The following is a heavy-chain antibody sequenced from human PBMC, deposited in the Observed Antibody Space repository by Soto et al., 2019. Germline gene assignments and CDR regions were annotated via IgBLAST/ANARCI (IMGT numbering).Heavy chain of an antibody. J-gene: IGHJ4*02. CDR2: INHSGGT. CDR1: GGSFSAYY. D-gene: IGHD3-22*01. V-gene: IGHV4-34*01. Sequence: PSETLSLTCAVYGGSFSAYYWSWIRQPPGKGLEWIGEINHSGGTSYNPSLKSRVTISVDTSKSQFSLKLTSVTAADRAVYYCARGSVDTVDSSGYYFLPFDYWGQGTQVTVSS. CDR3: ARGSVDTVDSSGYYFLPFDY.